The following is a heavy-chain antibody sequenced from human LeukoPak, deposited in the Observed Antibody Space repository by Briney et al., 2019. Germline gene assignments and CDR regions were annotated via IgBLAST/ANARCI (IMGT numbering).Heavy chain of an antibody. Sequence: KPSETLSLTCTVSGGSISGYYWSWVRQPPGKGLEWIGYIYYSGSTNYNPSLKSRVTISVDTSKNQFSLKVSSVTAADTAVYYCARDRWLGYWGQGTLVTVSS. J-gene: IGHJ4*02. CDR3: ARDRWLGY. CDR1: GGSISGYY. V-gene: IGHV4-59*01. CDR2: IYYSGST. D-gene: IGHD5-18*01.